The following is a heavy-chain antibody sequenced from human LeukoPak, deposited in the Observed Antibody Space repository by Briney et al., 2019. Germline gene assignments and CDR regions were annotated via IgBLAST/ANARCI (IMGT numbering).Heavy chain of an antibody. J-gene: IGHJ4*02. Sequence: ASVKVSCKASGYTFTSYYMHWVRQAPGQGLEWMGIIKPSGGSAIYAQNFQGRVTMTRDTSTSTVYMDLSSLRSEDTAVYYCARDLASSGYYWDWGQGTLVTVSS. CDR1: GYTFTSYY. D-gene: IGHD3-22*01. V-gene: IGHV1-46*01. CDR3: ARDLASSGYYWD. CDR2: IKPSGGSA.